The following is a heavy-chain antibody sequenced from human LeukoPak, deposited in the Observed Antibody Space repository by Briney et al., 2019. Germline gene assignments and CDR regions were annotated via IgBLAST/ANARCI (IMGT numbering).Heavy chain of an antibody. CDR1: GFTFSSYG. CDR2: ISFDGSNK. D-gene: IGHD3-22*01. J-gene: IGHJ6*02. Sequence: GGSLRLSCAASGFTFSSYGMHWVRQAPGKGLEWVAVISFDGSNKYYADSVKGRFTISRDNSKNTLYLQMNSLRAEDTAVYYCAKDHHYYDSSGYPFYYYYYGMDVWGQGTTVTVSS. V-gene: IGHV3-30*18. CDR3: AKDHHYYDSSGYPFYYYYYGMDV.